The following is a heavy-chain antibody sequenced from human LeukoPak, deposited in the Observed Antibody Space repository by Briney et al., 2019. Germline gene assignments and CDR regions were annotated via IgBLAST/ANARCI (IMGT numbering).Heavy chain of an antibody. Sequence: GGSPRLSCAASGFTVSTIFMSWVRQAPGKGLEWVSLIYSGGDKRYAASVKGRFTISRDNSKNTLYLQMDSLRVEDTAVYYCGGYSSLDHWGQGTLVTVSS. CDR1: GFTVSTIF. V-gene: IGHV3-53*01. D-gene: IGHD3-22*01. CDR2: IYSGGDK. CDR3: GGYSSLDH. J-gene: IGHJ4*02.